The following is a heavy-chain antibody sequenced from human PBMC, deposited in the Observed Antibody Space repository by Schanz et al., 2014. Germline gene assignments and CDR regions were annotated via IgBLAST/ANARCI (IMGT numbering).Heavy chain of an antibody. D-gene: IGHD2-15*01. J-gene: IGHJ6*02. CDR3: AKARRKSNCSGGRCFHYSYYGMDV. V-gene: IGHV3-23*01. Sequence: EVQLLESGGGLVQPGGSLRLSCAASGFTFTTHSMTWVRQAPGKGLEWVSGISGSGGSTYYADSVKGRFTISRDNSKTTLSLQMNSLRAGDTAVYYCAKARRKSNCSGGRCFHYSYYGMDVWGQGTTVTVSS. CDR2: ISGSGGST. CDR1: GFTFTTHS.